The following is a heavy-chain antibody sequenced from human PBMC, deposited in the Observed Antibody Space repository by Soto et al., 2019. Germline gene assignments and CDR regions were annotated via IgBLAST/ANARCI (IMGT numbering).Heavy chain of an antibody. CDR1: GFTFSNYW. V-gene: IGHV3-74*01. J-gene: IGHJ4*02. CDR3: AREEPVSSWSPLDY. Sequence: EVQLVESGGGLVQPGGSLRLSCAASGFTFSNYWMHWVRQAPGKGLVWVSRISSDGSTTNYADSVRGRFTISRANAKNTLYLQMISLRAEDRAVYYCAREEPVSSWSPLDYWGQGNLVTVSS. D-gene: IGHD6-13*01. CDR2: ISSDGSTT.